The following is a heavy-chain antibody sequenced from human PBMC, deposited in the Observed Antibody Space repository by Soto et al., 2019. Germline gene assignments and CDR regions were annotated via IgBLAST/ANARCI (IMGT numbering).Heavy chain of an antibody. D-gene: IGHD3-16*02. CDR2: INAGNGNT. CDR1: GYTFTSYA. V-gene: IGHV1-3*01. CDR3: ARGIGGVLSLFRLDY. J-gene: IGHJ4*02. Sequence: GASVKVSCKASGYTFTSYAMHWVRQAPGQRLEWMGWINAGNGNTKYSQKFQGRVTMTRNTSISTAYMELSSLRSEDTAVYYCARGIGGVLSLFRLDYWGQGTLVTVSS.